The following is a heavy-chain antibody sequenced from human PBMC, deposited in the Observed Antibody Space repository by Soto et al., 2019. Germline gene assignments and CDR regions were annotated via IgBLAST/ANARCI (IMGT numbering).Heavy chain of an antibody. D-gene: IGHD5-18*01. CDR1: GFTFSDYY. V-gene: IGHV3-11*01. Sequence: GGSLRLSCAASGFTFSDYYVSWIRQAPGKGLEWVSYISSSGSTMYYADSVKGRFTISRDNAKNSLYLQMNSLRAEDTAVYYCARDTAMVTRYYYYGMDVWGQGTTVTVSS. J-gene: IGHJ6*02. CDR3: ARDTAMVTRYYYYGMDV. CDR2: ISSSGSTM.